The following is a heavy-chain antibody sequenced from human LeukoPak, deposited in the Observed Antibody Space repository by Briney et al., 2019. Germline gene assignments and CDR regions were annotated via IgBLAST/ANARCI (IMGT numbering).Heavy chain of an antibody. CDR2: IYPGDSDT. V-gene: IGHV5-51*01. CDR1: GYSFTSYW. D-gene: IGHD2-2*01. CDR3: ARRRYCSNTSCYVGAFDI. Sequence: GESLRISCKGSGYSFTSYWISWVRQMPGKGLEWMGIIYPGDSDTRYRPSFQGQVTMSADKSISTAYLQWSSLKASDTAVYYCARRRYCSNTSCYVGAFDIWGQGTMVTVSS. J-gene: IGHJ3*02.